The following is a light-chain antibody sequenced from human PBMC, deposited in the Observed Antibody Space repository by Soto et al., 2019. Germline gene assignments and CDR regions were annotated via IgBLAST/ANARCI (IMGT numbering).Light chain of an antibody. Sequence: WYKQLPGKAPKLLIYKASSLESGVPSRFSGSGSGTEFTLPIRSLKPDDFATDDCQQYNSYSAFGPWTKLDIK. V-gene: IGKV1-5*03. CDR3: QQYNSYSA. CDR2: KAS. J-gene: IGKJ3*01.